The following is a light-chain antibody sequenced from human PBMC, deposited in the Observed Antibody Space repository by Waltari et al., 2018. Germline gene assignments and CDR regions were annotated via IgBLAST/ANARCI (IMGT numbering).Light chain of an antibody. J-gene: IGLJ2*01. CDR1: ALPNQY. V-gene: IGLV3-25*03. CDR2: KDS. CDR3: HSADNSNSYQV. Sequence: SYELTQSPSLSVSPGQTARITCSGDALPNQYAYWYQKKPGQAPVLVMYKDSERPSRIPELFSGSSSWTTVTLTITAVQAEDEADYYCHSADNSNSYQVFGGGTKLTVL.